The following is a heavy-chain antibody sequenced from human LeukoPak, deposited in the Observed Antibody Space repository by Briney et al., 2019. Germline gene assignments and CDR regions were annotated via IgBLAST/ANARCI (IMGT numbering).Heavy chain of an antibody. D-gene: IGHD6-13*01. V-gene: IGHV1-46*01. Sequence: ASVKVSCKASGYTFTSYYMHWVRQAPGQGLEWMGIINPSGGSTSYAQKFQGRVTMTRDMSTSTVYIELSRLRSDDTAVYYCARVAAAAGLGITNWFDPWGQGTLVTVSS. CDR2: INPSGGST. CDR3: ARVAAAAGLGITNWFDP. CDR1: GYTFTSYY. J-gene: IGHJ5*02.